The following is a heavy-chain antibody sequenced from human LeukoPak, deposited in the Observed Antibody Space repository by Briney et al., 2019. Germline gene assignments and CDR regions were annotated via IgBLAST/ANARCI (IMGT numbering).Heavy chain of an antibody. CDR2: MNPNSGNT. CDR1: GYTFTSYD. Sequence: GASVKVSCKASGYTFTSYDINWVRQATGQGLEWMEWMNPNSGNTGYAQKFQGRVTMTRNTSISTAYMELSSLRSEDTAVYYCASFRHYDSSGYYYIQVDYWGQGTLVTVSS. V-gene: IGHV1-8*01. CDR3: ASFRHYDSSGYYYIQVDY. J-gene: IGHJ4*02. D-gene: IGHD3-22*01.